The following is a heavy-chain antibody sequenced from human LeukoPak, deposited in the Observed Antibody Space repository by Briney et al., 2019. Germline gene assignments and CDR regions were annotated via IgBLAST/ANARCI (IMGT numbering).Heavy chain of an antibody. V-gene: IGHV3-48*04. J-gene: IGHJ5*02. CDR1: GFTFSSYS. CDR2: ISGTSSTI. Sequence: GGSLRLSCAVSGFTFSSYSMNRVRQAPGKGLEWVSYISGTSSTIYYADSVKGRFTISRDNAGNSLYLQMNSLRVEDTAVYYCARDCNGGTCYPIRRFDPWGQGALVTVSS. CDR3: ARDCNGGTCYPIRRFDP. D-gene: IGHD2-15*01.